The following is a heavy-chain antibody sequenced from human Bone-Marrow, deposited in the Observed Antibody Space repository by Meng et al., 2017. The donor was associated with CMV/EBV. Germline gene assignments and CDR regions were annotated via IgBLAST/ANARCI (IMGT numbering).Heavy chain of an antibody. CDR3: ARDRNEIGWRASYYYGMDV. CDR1: GDSISSGGYY. Sequence: SETLSLTCTVPGDSISSGGYYWSWIRQHPGKGLEWIGYIYYSGSTYYNPSLKSRVTISVDTSKNQFSLKLSSVTAADTAVYYCARDRNEIGWRASYYYGMDVWGQGTTVTVSS. V-gene: IGHV4-31*03. CDR2: IYYSGST. J-gene: IGHJ6*02. D-gene: IGHD3-3*01.